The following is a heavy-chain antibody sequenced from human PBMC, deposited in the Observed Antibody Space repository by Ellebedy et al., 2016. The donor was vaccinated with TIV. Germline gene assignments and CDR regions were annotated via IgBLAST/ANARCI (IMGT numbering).Heavy chain of an antibody. D-gene: IGHD2-15*01. CDR2: ISYDGSNK. Sequence: GGSLRLSXAASGFTFSSYAMHWVRQAPGKGLEWVAVISYDGSNKYYADSVKGRFTISRDNAKNTLYLQMNSLRAEDTAVYYCASCSGGSCYGNYGMDVWGQGTTVTVSS. V-gene: IGHV3-30-3*01. CDR3: ASCSGGSCYGNYGMDV. CDR1: GFTFSSYA. J-gene: IGHJ6*02.